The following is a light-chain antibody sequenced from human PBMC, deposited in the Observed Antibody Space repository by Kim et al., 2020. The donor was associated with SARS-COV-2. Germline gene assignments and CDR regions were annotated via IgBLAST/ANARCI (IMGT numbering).Light chain of an antibody. V-gene: IGKV3-15*01. Sequence: VSPGERATLSCRASQSVGSHLAWYQHKPGQAPRLLIYASSIRATGVPARFSGSGSGTEFTLTISSPQSEDFAVYHCQQYGSSPLTFGGGTKVDIK. CDR1: QSVGSH. J-gene: IGKJ4*01. CDR2: ASS. CDR3: QQYGSSPLT.